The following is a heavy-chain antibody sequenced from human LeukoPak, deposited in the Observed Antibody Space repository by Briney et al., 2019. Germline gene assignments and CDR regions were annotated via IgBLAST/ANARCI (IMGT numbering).Heavy chain of an antibody. D-gene: IGHD6-19*01. CDR1: GGSISSGSYY. J-gene: IGHJ3*02. Sequence: SQTLSLTCTVSGGSISSGSYYWSWIRQPAGKGLEWIGRIYTSGSTNYNPSLKSRVTISVDTSKNQFSLKLSSVTAADTAVYYCASVRTPGDGSSGWDDAFDIWGQGTMVTVSS. CDR2: IYTSGST. CDR3: ASVRTPGDGSSGWDDAFDI. V-gene: IGHV4-61*02.